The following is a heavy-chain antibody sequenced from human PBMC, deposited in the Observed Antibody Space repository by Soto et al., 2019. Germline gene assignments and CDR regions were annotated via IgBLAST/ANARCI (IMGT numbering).Heavy chain of an antibody. J-gene: IGHJ4*02. V-gene: IGHV4-4*07. D-gene: IGHD6-13*01. CDR1: RGYVNTFH. CDR3: ARGGSSSPDLDY. Sequence: KTSETLSLTCTVSRGYVNTFHWSWVRQPAGKGLEWIGRIFPNGNTDYNPSLKSRVTISVDTSKNQFSLKLSSVTAADTAVYYSARGGSSSPDLDYWGQGTLVTVSS. CDR2: IFPNGNT.